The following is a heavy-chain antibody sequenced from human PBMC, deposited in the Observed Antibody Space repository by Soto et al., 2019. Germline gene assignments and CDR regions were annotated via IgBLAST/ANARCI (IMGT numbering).Heavy chain of an antibody. CDR3: TSPPVGAAAGLYYYCMDG. D-gene: IGHD6-13*01. Sequence: GGSLRLSCTASGFILGDYAMSWFRQAPGKGLEWVGFMRSKAYGGTTEYAASVKGRFTISRDDSKSIAYLQMNSLKTEDTAVYYCTSPPVGAAAGLYYYCMDGWGKGTTVTVSS. CDR1: GFILGDYA. V-gene: IGHV3-49*03. J-gene: IGHJ6*03. CDR2: MRSKAYGGTT.